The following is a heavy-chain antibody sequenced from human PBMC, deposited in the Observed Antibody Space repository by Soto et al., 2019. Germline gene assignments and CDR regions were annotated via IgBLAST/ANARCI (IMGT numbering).Heavy chain of an antibody. D-gene: IGHD6-19*01. CDR1: GGSISSSSYY. Sequence: SETLSLTCTVSGGSISSSSYYWGGIRQPPGKGLEWIGSIYYSGSTYYNPSLKSRVTISVDTSKNQFSLKLSSVTAADTAVYYCARHISSGWYGYYYYGMDVRGQGTTVTVSS. J-gene: IGHJ6*02. CDR3: ARHISSGWYGYYYYGMDV. V-gene: IGHV4-39*01. CDR2: IYYSGST.